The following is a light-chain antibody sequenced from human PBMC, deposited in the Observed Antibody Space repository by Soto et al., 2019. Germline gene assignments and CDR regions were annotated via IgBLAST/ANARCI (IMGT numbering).Light chain of an antibody. CDR1: QSVSSSY. J-gene: IGKJ1*01. Sequence: EIVLTQSPGTLSLSPGERATLSCRASQSVSSSYLAWYQQKPGQAPRLLIYGASSRATGIPDRFSGSGSGTDFTLTISRLEPKDFAVYYCQQYGSSPPTFGQGTKV. V-gene: IGKV3-20*01. CDR2: GAS. CDR3: QQYGSSPPT.